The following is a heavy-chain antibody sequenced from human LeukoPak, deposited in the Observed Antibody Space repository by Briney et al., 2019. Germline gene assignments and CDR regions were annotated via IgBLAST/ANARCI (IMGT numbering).Heavy chain of an antibody. D-gene: IGHD2-2*01. V-gene: IGHV4-59*01. CDR2: IYYSGST. CDR3: ACTSRDYNWFDP. CDR1: GGSLSGYY. J-gene: IGHJ5*02. Sequence: PSETLSLTCTVSGGSLSGYYWSWIRQPPGKGLEWIGYIYYSGSTNYNPSLKSRVTISVDTSKNQFSLKLSSVTAADTAVYYCACTSRDYNWFDPWGQGTLVTVSS.